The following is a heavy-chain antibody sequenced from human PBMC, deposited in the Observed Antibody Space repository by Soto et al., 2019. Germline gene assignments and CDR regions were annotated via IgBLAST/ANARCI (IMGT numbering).Heavy chain of an antibody. J-gene: IGHJ3*02. V-gene: IGHV3-66*01. D-gene: IGHD4-4*01. Sequence: GGSLRLSCAASGFTVSSNYMSWVRQAPGKGLEWVSVIYSGGSTYYADSVKGRFTISRDNSKNTLYLQMNSLRAEDTAVYYCARDTGADYKTPNDAFDIWGQGTMVTVSS. CDR3: ARDTGADYKTPNDAFDI. CDR1: GFTVSSNY. CDR2: IYSGGST.